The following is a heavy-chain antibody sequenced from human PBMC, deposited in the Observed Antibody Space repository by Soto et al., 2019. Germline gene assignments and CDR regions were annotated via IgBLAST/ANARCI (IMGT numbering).Heavy chain of an antibody. D-gene: IGHD6-13*01. CDR1: GFSFSNAW. V-gene: IGHV3-15*01. J-gene: IGHJ4*02. CDR3: TGADIAGDSDF. Sequence: DVQLAESGGGLVKPGGSLRLSCVASGFSFSNAWMNWVRQTPEKGLEWVGRIKTYTQGGATQYPASVKGRFIISRDDSKNTLYLQMSSLRIEYTAVYYCTGADIAGDSDFWGQGTLVTVSS. CDR2: IKTYTQGGAT.